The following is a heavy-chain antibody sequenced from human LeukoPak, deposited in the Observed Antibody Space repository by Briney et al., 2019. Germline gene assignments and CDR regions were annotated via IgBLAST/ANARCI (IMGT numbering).Heavy chain of an antibody. CDR1: GYSFNSYW. CDR3: ARHCSGGSCYSGLADY. V-gene: IGHV5-51*01. D-gene: IGHD2-15*01. CDR2: IYPGDSDT. Sequence: GESLKISRNGSGYSFNSYWIGWVRQMPGKGLEWMGIIYPGDSDTRYSPFFQGQVTISADKSTSTAYLQWSSLKASDTAMYYCARHCSGGSCYSGLADYWGQGTLVTVSS. J-gene: IGHJ4*02.